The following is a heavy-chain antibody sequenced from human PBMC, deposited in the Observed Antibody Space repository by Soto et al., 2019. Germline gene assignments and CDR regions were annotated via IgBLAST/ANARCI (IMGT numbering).Heavy chain of an antibody. V-gene: IGHV4-61*01. D-gene: IGHD2-21*02. CDR1: GASFRRARDY. CDR3: ARAFSRGDCYATGWFDP. CDR2: IYYTGST. Sequence: XAILSLTFTVSGASFRRARDYWSWIRQPPGKGLEWIGYIYYTGSTNYNPSLRSRVTISADTSKNQFSLKMTSLTAADTAVYFCARAFSRGDCYATGWFDPWGQGTLVTVSS. J-gene: IGHJ5*02.